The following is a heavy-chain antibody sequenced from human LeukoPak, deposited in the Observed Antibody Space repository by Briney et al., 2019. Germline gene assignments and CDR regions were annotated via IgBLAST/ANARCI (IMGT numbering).Heavy chain of an antibody. D-gene: IGHD6-19*01. CDR2: IRYEGSIE. CDR3: AKVYGVAGIDY. V-gene: IGHV3-30*02. CDR1: GFTFSSYG. Sequence: GGSLRLSCVASGFTFSSYGMSWVRQAPGKGLEWVAFIRYEGSIEYYADSVKGRFTISRDNSKNTLYLQMNSLRGEDTAVYYCAKVYGVAGIDYWGQGTLVTVSS. J-gene: IGHJ4*02.